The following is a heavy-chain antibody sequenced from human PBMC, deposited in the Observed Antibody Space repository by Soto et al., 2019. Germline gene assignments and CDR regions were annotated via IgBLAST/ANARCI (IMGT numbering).Heavy chain of an antibody. J-gene: IGHJ4*02. CDR1: GGTFSSYA. D-gene: IGHD5-12*01. Sequence: SVKVSCKASGGTFSSYAISWVRQAPGQGLEWMGGIIPIFGTANYAQKFQGRVTITADKSTSTAYMELSSLRSEDTAVYYCARDSGDGYKFDYWGQGNRVTVSS. CDR3: ARDSGDGYKFDY. V-gene: IGHV1-69*06. CDR2: IIPIFGTA.